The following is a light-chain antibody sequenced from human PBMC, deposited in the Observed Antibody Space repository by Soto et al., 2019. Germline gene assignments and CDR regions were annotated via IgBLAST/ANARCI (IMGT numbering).Light chain of an antibody. J-gene: IGKJ5*01. CDR1: QYINTR. Sequence: EIVLTHSPATLSSFPFYIVTLSFRSSQYINTRLAWYQHRPGQAPRLLIYQTSIRAAGIPARFSASGSGTDFTLTITRLEPEDSAVYFCQKYTGPPTNFGQGTRLEIK. V-gene: IGKV3D-11*03. CDR3: QKYTGPPTN. CDR2: QTS.